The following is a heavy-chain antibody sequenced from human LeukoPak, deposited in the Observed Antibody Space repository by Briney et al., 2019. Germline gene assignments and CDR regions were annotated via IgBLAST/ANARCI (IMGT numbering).Heavy chain of an antibody. Sequence: GGSLRLSCAASGFTFSSYEMNWVRQAPGKGLEWVSHISSSGSTIYYADSVKGRFTISRDNAKNSLYLQMNSLRAEDTAVYYCARGEYDSSGYYAGYWGQGTLVTVSS. V-gene: IGHV3-48*03. CDR1: GFTFSSYE. CDR3: ARGEYDSSGYYAGY. CDR2: ISSSGSTI. J-gene: IGHJ4*02. D-gene: IGHD3-22*01.